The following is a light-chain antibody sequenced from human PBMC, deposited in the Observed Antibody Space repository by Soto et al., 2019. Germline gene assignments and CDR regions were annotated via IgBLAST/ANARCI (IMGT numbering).Light chain of an antibody. Sequence: QSVLTQPASVSGSPGQSITFSCTGTSSDVGGHNYVSWYQQHPGKAPRLMIYEVSKRPSGVSNRFSGSKSGNTASLTISGLQAEDEADYYCGSYTSSRTLVLGTGTKVTVL. V-gene: IGLV2-14*01. J-gene: IGLJ1*01. CDR2: EVS. CDR3: GSYTSSRTLV. CDR1: SSDVGGHNY.